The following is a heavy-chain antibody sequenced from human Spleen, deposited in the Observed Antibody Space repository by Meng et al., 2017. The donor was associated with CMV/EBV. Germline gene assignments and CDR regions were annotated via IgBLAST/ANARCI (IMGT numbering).Heavy chain of an antibody. Sequence: GGSLRLSCVASRFSSYAMHWVRQAPGKGLEWVAVISYDKSNTYYADSVKGRFTISRDNSKNTMYLQMNSLKVEDTAVYYCARDRRSSHRDKHYYGMDVWGQGTTVTVSS. CDR2: ISYDKSNT. D-gene: IGHD2-2*01. CDR3: ARDRRSSHRDKHYYGMDV. CDR1: RFSSYA. V-gene: IGHV3-30*04. J-gene: IGHJ6*02.